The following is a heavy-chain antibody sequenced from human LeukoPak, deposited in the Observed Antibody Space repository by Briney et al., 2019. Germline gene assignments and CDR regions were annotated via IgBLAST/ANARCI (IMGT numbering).Heavy chain of an antibody. CDR2: INSGSSTI. J-gene: IGHJ3*02. V-gene: IGHV3-48*04. CDR3: AKDRPSSSSPRGFDI. CDR1: GFTFSSYA. Sequence: PGGSLRLSYAASGFTFSSYAMSWVRQAPGKGLEWVSYINSGSSTIFYADSVQGRFTISRDNAKNSLYLQMNSLRAEDTAVYYCAKDRPSSSSPRGFDIWGQGTMVTVSS. D-gene: IGHD6-13*01.